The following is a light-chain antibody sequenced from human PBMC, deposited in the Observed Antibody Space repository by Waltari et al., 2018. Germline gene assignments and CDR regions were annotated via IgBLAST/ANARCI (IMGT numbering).Light chain of an antibody. Sequence: QSVLTQPPSASGTPGQRVTISCSGGRSNIGSNSVNWFQQLPGTAPRLFIYFTERGPSGGPGRFAGPKSGPSASLAISGLQSGDEADYYCASWDASLNGWVFGGGTKLTVL. CDR2: FTE. CDR1: RSNIGSNS. CDR3: ASWDASLNGWV. J-gene: IGLJ3*02. V-gene: IGLV1-44*01.